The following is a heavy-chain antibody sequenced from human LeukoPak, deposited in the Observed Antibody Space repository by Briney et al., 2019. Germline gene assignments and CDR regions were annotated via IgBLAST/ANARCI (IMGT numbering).Heavy chain of an antibody. V-gene: IGHV3-48*03. CDR2: ISHSGGTI. J-gene: IGHJ6*02. CDR3: ARGFGVDV. CDR1: GFIFSSYE. Sequence: GGSLRLSCAASGFIFSSYEMNCVRQAPGKGLEWVSYISHSGGTIYADSVKGRFTVSRDNTKNSLYLQMNSLRAEDTAVYYCARGFGVDVWGQGTTVTVSS.